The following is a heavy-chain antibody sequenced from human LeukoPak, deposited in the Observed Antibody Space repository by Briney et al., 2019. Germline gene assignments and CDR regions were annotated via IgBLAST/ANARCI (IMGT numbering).Heavy chain of an antibody. V-gene: IGHV3-64*01. D-gene: IGHD1-26*01. CDR1: GFTFSRHA. CDR3: ARSSGDSDHYYGMDV. J-gene: IGHJ6*02. CDR2: ISRNGDST. Sequence: GGSLRLSCAASGFTFSRHAMHWVRRAPGKGLELVSSISRNGDSTGYGNSVKGRFTISRDNSKNTLYLQMGTLRIEGMAIYYCARSSGDSDHYYGMDVWGQGTTVTVSS.